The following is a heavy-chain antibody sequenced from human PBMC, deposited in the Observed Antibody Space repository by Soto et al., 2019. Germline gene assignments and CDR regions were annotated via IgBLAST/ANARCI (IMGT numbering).Heavy chain of an antibody. CDR2: IYYSGST. J-gene: IGHJ4*02. D-gene: IGHD1-26*01. CDR1: GGSISSYY. Sequence: PSETLSLTCTVSGGSISSYYWSWIRQPPGKGLEWIGYIYYSGSTNYNPSLKSRVTISVDTSKNQFSPKLSSVTAADTAVYYCARVGLGIVGATLAYYFDYWGQGTLVTVSS. V-gene: IGHV4-59*01. CDR3: ARVGLGIVGATLAYYFDY.